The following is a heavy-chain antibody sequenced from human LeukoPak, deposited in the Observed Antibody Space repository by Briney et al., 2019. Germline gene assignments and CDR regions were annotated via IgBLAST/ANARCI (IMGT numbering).Heavy chain of an antibody. CDR2: ISWNSGSI. Sequence: GGSLRLSCAASGFTFSSYAMSWVRQAPGKGLEWASGISWNSGSIGYADSVKGRFTISRDNAKNSLYLQMNSLRAEDTALYYCAKASRGGRKGYFDYWGRGTLVTVSS. V-gene: IGHV3-9*01. CDR1: GFTFSSYA. D-gene: IGHD2-15*01. J-gene: IGHJ4*02. CDR3: AKASRGGRKGYFDY.